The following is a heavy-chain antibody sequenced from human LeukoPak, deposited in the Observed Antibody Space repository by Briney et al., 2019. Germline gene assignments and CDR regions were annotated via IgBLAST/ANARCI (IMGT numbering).Heavy chain of an antibody. V-gene: IGHV4-39*01. Sequence: ASETLSLTCTVSGGSISSTSYYWAWIRQPPGTGLEWIGSIDYSGTTYYNPSLKSRVTISVDTSKNQFSLKLSSVTASDTAKYFCARRGQAAGSKGAFDYWGQGTLVTVSS. CDR2: IDYSGTT. CDR1: GGSISSTSYY. CDR3: ARRGQAAGSKGAFDY. D-gene: IGHD6-13*01. J-gene: IGHJ4*02.